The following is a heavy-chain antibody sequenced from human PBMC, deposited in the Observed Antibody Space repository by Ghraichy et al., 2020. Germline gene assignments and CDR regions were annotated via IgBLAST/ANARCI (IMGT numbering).Heavy chain of an antibody. V-gene: IGHV3-23*01. CDR3: AKPNAPRRIQPGDD. CDR2: ISGSGGST. CDR1: GFTFSSYA. J-gene: IGHJ4*02. Sequence: GGSLRLSCAASGFTFSSYAMSWVRQAPGKGLEWVSAISGSGGSTYYADSVKGRFTISRDNSKNTLYLQMNSLRAEDTAVYYCAKPNAPRRIQPGDDWGQGTLVTVSS. D-gene: IGHD5-18*01.